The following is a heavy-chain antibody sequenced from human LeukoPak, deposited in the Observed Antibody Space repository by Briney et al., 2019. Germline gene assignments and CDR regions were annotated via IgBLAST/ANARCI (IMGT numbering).Heavy chain of an antibody. D-gene: IGHD6-19*01. V-gene: IGHV4-39*01. CDR1: GGSISSSSYY. CDR3: ARYLIAPIAVAGTDHFDY. Sequence: SETLSLTCTVSGGSISSSSYYWGWIRQPPGKGLEWIGSIYYSGSTYYNPSLKSRVTISVDTSKNQFSLKLSSVTAADTAVYYCARYLIAPIAVAGTDHFDYWGQGTLVTVSS. J-gene: IGHJ4*02. CDR2: IYYSGST.